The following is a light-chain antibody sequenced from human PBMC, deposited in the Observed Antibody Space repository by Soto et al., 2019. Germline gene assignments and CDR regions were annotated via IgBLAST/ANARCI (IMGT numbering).Light chain of an antibody. CDR2: AAS. CDR1: QGIRKD. V-gene: IGKV1-6*01. J-gene: IGKJ1*01. Sequence: IQLTQAPSFLSESVVDRVNITCRASQGIRKDLGWYQVKPGKAPKLPIFAASTLQSGVPSRFSGSASGTDFTLTISSLQPEDFATYYCLQDYNYPRTFGQGNTVDIK. CDR3: LQDYNYPRT.